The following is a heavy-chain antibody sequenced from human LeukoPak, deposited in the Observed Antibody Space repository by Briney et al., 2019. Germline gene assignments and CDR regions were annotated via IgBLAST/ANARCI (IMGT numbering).Heavy chain of an antibody. CDR1: GFTFSSYT. CDR2: IYDNGGST. Sequence: GGSLRLSCAASGFTFSSYTMTWVRQAPGKGLEWVSGIYDNGGSTHYTDSVKGRFTISRDNSKNTLFLQMNSLRAEDTAVYYCAKDIRGIALAGLDWYFDLWGRGTLVTVSS. D-gene: IGHD6-19*01. CDR3: AKDIRGIALAGLDWYFDL. V-gene: IGHV3-23*01. J-gene: IGHJ2*01.